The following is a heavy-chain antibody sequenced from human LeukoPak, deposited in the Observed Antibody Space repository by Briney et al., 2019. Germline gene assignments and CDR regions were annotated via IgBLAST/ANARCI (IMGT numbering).Heavy chain of an antibody. CDR2: ITSGGYT. V-gene: IGHV3-23*01. D-gene: IGHD3-10*01. Sequence: HPGGSLRLSCAASGFTFTNYAVMWVRQAPGQGLEWVSAITSGGYTKYADSVKGRFTISRDNSKNTLYLQMNSLRAEDTAVYYCAKRGSGSSFDYWGQGTLVTVSS. J-gene: IGHJ4*02. CDR1: GFTFTNYA. CDR3: AKRGSGSSFDY.